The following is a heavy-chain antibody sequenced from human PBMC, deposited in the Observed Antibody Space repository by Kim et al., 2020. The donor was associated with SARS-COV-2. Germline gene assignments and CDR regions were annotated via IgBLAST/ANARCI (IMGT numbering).Heavy chain of an antibody. CDR1: GGSISSYY. Sequence: SETLSLTCTVSGGSISSYYWSWIRQPPGKGLEWIGYIYYSGSTNYNPSLKSRVTISVDTSKNQFSLKLSSVTAADTAVYYCARGTFHRLLAARPEVFDYWGQGTLVTVSS. V-gene: IGHV4-59*08. CDR2: IYYSGST. D-gene: IGHD6-6*01. J-gene: IGHJ4*02. CDR3: ARGTFHRLLAARPEVFDY.